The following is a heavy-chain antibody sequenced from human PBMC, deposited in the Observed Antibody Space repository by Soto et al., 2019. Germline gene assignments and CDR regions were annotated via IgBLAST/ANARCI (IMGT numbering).Heavy chain of an antibody. J-gene: IGHJ4*02. CDR1: GDSVSSNSAD. CDR3: ARGSYDVLTGYYPLDS. V-gene: IGHV6-1*01. CDR2: TYYRSKWYN. Sequence: SQTLSLTCAISGDSVSSNSADWNWIRQSPSRGLEWLGRTYYRSKWYNDYGLSVKSRITINPDTSKNQISLQLNSVIPEDTAVYYCARGSYDVLTGYYPLDSWGQGTLVTVSS. D-gene: IGHD3-9*01.